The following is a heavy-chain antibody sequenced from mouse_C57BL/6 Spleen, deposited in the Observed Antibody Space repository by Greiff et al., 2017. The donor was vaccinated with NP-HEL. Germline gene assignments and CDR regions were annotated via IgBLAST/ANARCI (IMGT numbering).Heavy chain of an antibody. CDR3: ARHYGSSYAFDY. D-gene: IGHD1-1*01. V-gene: IGHV5-16*01. Sequence: EVKLVESEGGLVQPGSSMKLSCTASGFTFSDYYMAWVRQVPEKGLEWVANINYDGSSTYYLDSLKSRFIISRDNAKNILYLQMSSLKSEDTATYYCARHYGSSYAFDYWGQGTTLTVSS. CDR2: INYDGSST. CDR1: GFTFSDYY. J-gene: IGHJ2*01.